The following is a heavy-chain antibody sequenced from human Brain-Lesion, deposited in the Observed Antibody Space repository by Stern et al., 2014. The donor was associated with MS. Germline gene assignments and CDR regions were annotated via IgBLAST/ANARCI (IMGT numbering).Heavy chain of an antibody. V-gene: IGHV1-2*02. CDR1: GYTFTGYY. D-gene: IGHD3-22*01. Sequence: VQLVQSGAEVKKPGASVKVSCKASGYTFTGYYMPWVRQAPGQGLEWVGCINPKRGGTNYAQKVQGRVTMSRDKSINTAYMELSRLRSDDPAVYYCATYYYDSTGYNDFWGQGTLVTVSS. CDR3: ATYYYDSTGYNDF. CDR2: INPKRGGT. J-gene: IGHJ4*02.